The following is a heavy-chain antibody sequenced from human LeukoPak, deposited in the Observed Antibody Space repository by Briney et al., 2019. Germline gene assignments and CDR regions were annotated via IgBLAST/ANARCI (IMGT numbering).Heavy chain of an antibody. V-gene: IGHV3-21*01. Sequence: PGGSLRLSCAASGFTFSSYSMNWVRQAPGKGLEWVSSISSSSSYIYYADSVKGRFTISRGNAKNSLYLQMNSLRAEDTAVYYCARDNSSGWYDYYYYMDVWGKGTTVTVSS. CDR3: ARDNSSGWYDYYYYMDV. D-gene: IGHD6-19*01. CDR1: GFTFSSYS. J-gene: IGHJ6*03. CDR2: ISSSSSYI.